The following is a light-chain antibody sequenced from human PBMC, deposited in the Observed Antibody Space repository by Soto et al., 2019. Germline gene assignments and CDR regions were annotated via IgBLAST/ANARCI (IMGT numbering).Light chain of an antibody. CDR3: SSYSTSSTLV. CDR2: DVS. V-gene: IGLV2-14*01. CDR1: SSDVGGYNY. Sequence: QSALTQPASVSRSPGQSITISCTGTSSDVGGYNYVSWYQQHPGKAPKLMIYDVSNRPSGVSNRFSGSKSGNTASLTISGLQAEDEADYYCSSYSTSSTLVFGTGTKDTVL. J-gene: IGLJ1*01.